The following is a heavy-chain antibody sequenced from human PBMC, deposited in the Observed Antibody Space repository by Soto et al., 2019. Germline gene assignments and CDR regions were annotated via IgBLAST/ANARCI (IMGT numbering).Heavy chain of an antibody. CDR3: ARLHGGKIV. CDR1: GGSISSYY. J-gene: IGHJ6*02. V-gene: IGHV4-59*12. CDR2: IYHSGST. Sequence: PSETLSLTCTVSGGSISSYYWSWIRQPPGKGLEWIGYIYHSGSTNYNPSLKSRVTISADTYKNQFSLKFNSVTAADTAVYYCARLHGGKIVWGQGTTVTVSS. D-gene: IGHD3-16*01.